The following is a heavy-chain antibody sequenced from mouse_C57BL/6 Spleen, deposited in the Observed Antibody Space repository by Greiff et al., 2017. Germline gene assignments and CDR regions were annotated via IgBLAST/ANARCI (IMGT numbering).Heavy chain of an antibody. D-gene: IGHD1-1*01. CDR3: SWASTVGAYYFAY. CDR2: INPGSGGT. Sequence: VQLQQSGAELVRPGTSVKVSCKASGYAFTNYLIEWVKQRPGQGLEWIGVINPGSGGTNYNEKFKGKAKLTADKSSSTAYMQLISLTSGDSAVSFCSWASTVGAYYFAYWGQGTTLTVSS. V-gene: IGHV1-54*01. J-gene: IGHJ2*01. CDR1: GYAFTNYL.